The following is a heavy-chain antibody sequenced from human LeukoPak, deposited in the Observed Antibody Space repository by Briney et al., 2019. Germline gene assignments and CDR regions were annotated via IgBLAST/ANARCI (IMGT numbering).Heavy chain of an antibody. CDR3: ARGRRSLQSKYYYYYYYMDV. CDR2: MYHTGST. J-gene: IGHJ6*03. V-gene: IGHV4-38-2*02. Sequence: SETLSLTCTVSGYSMSSGYYWGWIRQPPERGLEWIGSMYHTGSTNYNPTLKSRVTISVDTSKNQFSLKLSSVTAADTAVYYCARGRRSLQSKYYYYYYYMDVWGKGTTVTVSS. D-gene: IGHD3-10*01. CDR1: GYSMSSGYY.